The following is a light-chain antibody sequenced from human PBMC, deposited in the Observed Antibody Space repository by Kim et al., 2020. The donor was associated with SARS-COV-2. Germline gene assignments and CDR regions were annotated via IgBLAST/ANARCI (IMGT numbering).Light chain of an antibody. CDR2: WAS. J-gene: IGKJ4*01. CDR3: QQYYSSPLT. CDR1: QSISYSSNNKNY. V-gene: IGKV4-1*01. Sequence: DVVMTQSPDSLAVSLGERATINCRSSQSISYSSNNKNYLAWYQQKPGQPPKLLISWASTRESGVPDRFSGSGSGTDFTLTISSLQAEDVAVYSCQQYYSSPLTFGGGTKVEI.